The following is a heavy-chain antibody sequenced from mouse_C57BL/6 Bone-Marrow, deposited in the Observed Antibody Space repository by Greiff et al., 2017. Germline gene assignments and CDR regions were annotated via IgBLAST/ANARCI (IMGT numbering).Heavy chain of an antibody. V-gene: IGHV1-19*01. D-gene: IGHD2-5*01. J-gene: IGHJ1*03. CDR3: DLYDSNSGV. CDR1: GYTFTDFY. Sequence: VQLQQSGPVLVKPGASVKMSCKASGYTFTDFYMNWVKQSHGKRLEWIGVSNPYNGGTRYNQKFKGKATLTVDKSSSTAYMELHSLTSEDSAVYYCDLYDSNSGVGGTGTTVTVSA. CDR2: SNPYNGGT.